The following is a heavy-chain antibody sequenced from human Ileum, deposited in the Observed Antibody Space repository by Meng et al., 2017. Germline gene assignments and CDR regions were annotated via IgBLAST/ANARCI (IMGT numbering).Heavy chain of an antibody. Sequence: GESLKISCAATGFTFTSYWMDWVRQAPGEGLMWVARTNNDGSSTIHADAVKGRFTISRDNSKNMLYLQMNSLRAEDTAVYYCARVTQQLADDFWGQGTLVTVSS. V-gene: IGHV3-74*01. CDR3: ARVTQQLADDF. CDR2: TNNDGSST. CDR1: GFTFTSYW. J-gene: IGHJ4*02. D-gene: IGHD6-13*01.